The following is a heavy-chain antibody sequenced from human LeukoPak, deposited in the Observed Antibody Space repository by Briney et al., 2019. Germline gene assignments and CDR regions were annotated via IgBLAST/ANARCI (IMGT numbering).Heavy chain of an antibody. CDR1: GFTFSSYW. J-gene: IGHJ4*02. V-gene: IGHV4-34*01. D-gene: IGHD5-12*01. CDR3: ARDGRSGYARGPYYFDY. Sequence: GSLRLSCAASGFTFSSYWMSWVRQPPGKGLEWIGEINHSGSTNYNPSLKSRVTISVDTSKNQFSLKLSSVTAADTAVYYCARDGRSGYARGPYYFDYWGQGTLVTVSS. CDR2: INHSGST.